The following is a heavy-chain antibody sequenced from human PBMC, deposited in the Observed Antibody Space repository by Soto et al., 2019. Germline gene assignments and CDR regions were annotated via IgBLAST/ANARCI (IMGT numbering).Heavy chain of an antibody. J-gene: IGHJ4*02. D-gene: IGHD2-8*02. CDR3: ALSTAEIVLLPSNIHFES. CDR1: GSTFDANSFA. Sequence: GGSLRLSCAASGSTFDANSFAMHWVRQAPGKGLEWVSGVSWDRVSAGYADSVQGRFTVSRDRAKNSLDLQMDSLKPDDTALYFCALSTAEIVLLPSNIHFESWGQGILVTVSS. V-gene: IGHV3-9*01. CDR2: VSWDRVSA.